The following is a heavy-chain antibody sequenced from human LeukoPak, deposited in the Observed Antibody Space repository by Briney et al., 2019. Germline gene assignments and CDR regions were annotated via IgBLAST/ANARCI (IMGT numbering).Heavy chain of an antibody. Sequence: ASVKVSCKASGYTFTGYYMHWVRQAPGQGLEWMGWINPNSGGTSYAQKFQGRVTMTRDTSISTAYMELSRLRSDDTAVYYCARGQVQSTAFDPWGQGTLVTVSS. CDR2: INPNSGGT. V-gene: IGHV1-2*02. CDR3: ARGQVQSTAFDP. D-gene: IGHD4/OR15-4a*01. CDR1: GYTFTGYY. J-gene: IGHJ5*02.